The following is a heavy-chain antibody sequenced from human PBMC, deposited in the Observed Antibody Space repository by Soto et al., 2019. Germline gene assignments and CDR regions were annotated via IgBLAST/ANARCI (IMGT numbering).Heavy chain of an antibody. J-gene: IGHJ6*02. V-gene: IGHV5-51*01. CDR3: GRLGQGKTLPSQYGMDV. CDR1: GYSFTNYW. D-gene: IGHD3-16*01. Sequence: GESLKISWQGSGYSFTNYWMGWVRQMPGRGLEWMGIMYPSDSETRYSPSFQGQVTVSADRSISTTYLQWSSLKASDTATYYCGRLGQGKTLPSQYGMDVWGLGTTVTVSS. CDR2: MYPSDSET.